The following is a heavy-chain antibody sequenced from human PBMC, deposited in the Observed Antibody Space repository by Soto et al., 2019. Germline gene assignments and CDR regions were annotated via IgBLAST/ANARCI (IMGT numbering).Heavy chain of an antibody. Sequence: SLRLSCAASGCTFSSYGMHWVRQAPGKGLEWVAVIWYDGSNKYYADSVKGRFTISRDNSKNTLYLQMNSLRAEDTAVYYCARDYGDYFYYYYYGMDVWGQGTTVTVSS. J-gene: IGHJ6*02. V-gene: IGHV3-33*01. CDR3: ARDYGDYFYYYYYGMDV. D-gene: IGHD4-17*01. CDR2: IWYDGSNK. CDR1: GCTFSSYG.